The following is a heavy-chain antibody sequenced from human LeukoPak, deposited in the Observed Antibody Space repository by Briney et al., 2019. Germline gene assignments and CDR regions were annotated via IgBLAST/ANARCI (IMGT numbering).Heavy chain of an antibody. Sequence: SETLSLTCTVSGGSISSGDYYWSWIRQPPGKGLEWIGYIYHSGSTYYNPSLKSRVTISVDRSKNQFSLKLSSVTAADTAVYYCARISSRTSSGSYYFWFDPWGQGTLVTVSS. D-gene: IGHD3-10*01. J-gene: IGHJ5*02. CDR2: IYHSGST. V-gene: IGHV4-30-2*01. CDR1: GGSISSGDYY. CDR3: ARISSRTSSGSYYFWFDP.